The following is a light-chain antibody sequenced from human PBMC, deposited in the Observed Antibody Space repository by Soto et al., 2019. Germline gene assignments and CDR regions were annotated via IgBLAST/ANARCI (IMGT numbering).Light chain of an antibody. CDR1: IRDIGTYYY. CDR3: SAYAGTKTLV. J-gene: IGLJ2*01. V-gene: IGLV2-8*01. CDR2: DVS. Sequence: QSALTQPPSASGSPGQSVTISCTGTIRDIGTYYYVSWYQQPPANAPKLIIYDVSERPSGVPDRFSGSKSGNTASLTGSGLQAEDEAHYDCSAYAGTKTLVFGGGTKLTVL.